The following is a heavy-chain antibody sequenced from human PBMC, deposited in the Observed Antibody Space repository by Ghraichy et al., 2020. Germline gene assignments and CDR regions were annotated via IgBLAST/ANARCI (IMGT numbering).Heavy chain of an antibody. D-gene: IGHD7-27*01. CDR3: VRDMATGAYSAFDP. CDR1: GFIFSDHH. CDR2: TRNKARSYNT. J-gene: IGHJ2*01. Sequence: GGSLRLSCVASGFIFSDHHMDWVRQAPGKGLEWVARTRNKARSYNTEYAASVQGRFTISRDDSKNSLYLQMNSLKAEDSALYYCVRDMATGAYSAFDPWGRGTRVTGSS. V-gene: IGHV3-72*01.